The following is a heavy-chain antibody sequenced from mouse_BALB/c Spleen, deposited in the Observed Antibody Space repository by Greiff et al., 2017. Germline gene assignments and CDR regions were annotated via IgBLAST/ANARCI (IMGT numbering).Heavy chain of an antibody. CDR2: ISSGGSYT. V-gene: IGHV5-9-3*01. J-gene: IGHJ3*01. Sequence: EVKVVESGGGLVKPGGSLKLSCAASGFTFSSYAMSWVRQTPEKRLEWVATISSGGSYTYYPDSVKGRFTISRDNAKNTLYLQMSSLRSEDTAMYYCARHGDDGYYLSGFAYWGQGTLVTVSA. D-gene: IGHD2-3*01. CDR3: ARHGDDGYYLSGFAY. CDR1: GFTFSSYA.